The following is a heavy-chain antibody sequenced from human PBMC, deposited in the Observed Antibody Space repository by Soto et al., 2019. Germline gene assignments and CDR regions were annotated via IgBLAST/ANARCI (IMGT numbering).Heavy chain of an antibody. Sequence: GSVKVACKASGDTFTSYGISWVRQAPGQGLEWMGWISAYNGNTNYAQKLQGRVTMTTDTSTSTAYMELRSLRSDDTAVYHCATDYYDSSGYYAAWGQGTLVSVTS. CDR3: ATDYYDSSGYYAA. CDR2: ISAYNGNT. J-gene: IGHJ5*02. V-gene: IGHV1-18*04. CDR1: GDTFTSYG. D-gene: IGHD3-22*01.